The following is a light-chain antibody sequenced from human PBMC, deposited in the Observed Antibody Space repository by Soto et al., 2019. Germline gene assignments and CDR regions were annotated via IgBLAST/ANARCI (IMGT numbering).Light chain of an antibody. Sequence: DIQMTQSPSTLSASVGDRVTITCRASQSINSRLAWYQQKPGKAPKLMIYKAPSLESGVPSRFSGSGSGTEFTITIISLQLDDFTTYYCQQYNNYLTFGQGTKVEIK. CDR2: KAP. V-gene: IGKV1-5*03. J-gene: IGKJ1*01. CDR3: QQYNNYLT. CDR1: QSINSR.